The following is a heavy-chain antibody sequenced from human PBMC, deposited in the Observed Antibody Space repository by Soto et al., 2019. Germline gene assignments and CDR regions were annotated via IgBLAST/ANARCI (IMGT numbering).Heavy chain of an antibody. D-gene: IGHD6-13*01. CDR3: ATATTFYSSSWYLGDYYYGMDV. Sequence: ASVKVSCKASGGTFSSYAISWVRQAPGQGLEWMGGIIPIFGTANYAQKFQGRVTITADESTSTAYMELSSLRSEDTAVYYCATATTFYSSSWYLGDYYYGMDVWGQGTTVTVSS. V-gene: IGHV1-69*13. CDR1: GGTFSSYA. CDR2: IIPIFGTA. J-gene: IGHJ6*02.